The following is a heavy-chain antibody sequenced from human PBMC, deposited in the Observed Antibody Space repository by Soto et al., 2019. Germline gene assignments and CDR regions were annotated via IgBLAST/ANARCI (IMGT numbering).Heavy chain of an antibody. J-gene: IGHJ3*02. CDR2: ISSSGSTI. CDR3: ARLRWLQLGDAFDI. V-gene: IGHV3-11*01. D-gene: IGHD5-12*01. CDR1: GFTFSDYY. Sequence: LRLSCAASGFTFSDYYMSWIRQSPGKGLEWVSYISSSGSTIYYADSVKGRFTISRDNAKNSLYLQMNSLGAEDTAVYYCARLRWLQLGDAFDIWGQGTMVTVSS.